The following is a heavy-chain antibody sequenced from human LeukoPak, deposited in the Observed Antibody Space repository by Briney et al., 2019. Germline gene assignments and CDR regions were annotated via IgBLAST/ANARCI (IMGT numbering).Heavy chain of an antibody. D-gene: IGHD4-11*01. Sequence: ASVKVSCKASGYTFTSYGISWVRQAPGQGLEWMGGIIPIFGTANYAQKFQGRVTITTDESTSTAYMELSSLRSEDTAVYYCASGDSIRDAFDIWGQGKMVTVSS. CDR2: IIPIFGTA. J-gene: IGHJ3*02. V-gene: IGHV1-69*05. CDR3: ASGDSIRDAFDI. CDR1: GYTFTSYG.